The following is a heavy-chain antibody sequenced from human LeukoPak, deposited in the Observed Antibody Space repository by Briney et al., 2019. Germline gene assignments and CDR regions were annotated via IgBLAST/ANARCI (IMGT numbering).Heavy chain of an antibody. D-gene: IGHD5-24*01. CDR1: GFTFSSYS. V-gene: IGHV3-21*01. J-gene: IGHJ4*02. CDR2: ISRSSNYI. Sequence: GGSLRLSCAASGFTFSSYSMNWVRQAPGKGREGVSSISRSSNYIYYADSVKGRFTISRDNAKNSLYLQINSLRAEDTSVYYCARGENNYGYYYFDYWGQGTLVTVSS. CDR3: ARGENNYGYYYFDY.